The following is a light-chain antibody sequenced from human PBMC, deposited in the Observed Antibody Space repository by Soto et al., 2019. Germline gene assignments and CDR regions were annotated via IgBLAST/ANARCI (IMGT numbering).Light chain of an antibody. CDR2: RAS. CDR1: QNINTC. J-gene: IGKJ1*01. CDR3: QQYETYSWT. V-gene: IGKV1-5*03. Sequence: DTQMIQSHSTLSACVGDRVTITCRASQNINTCLAWYQQKPGKGPTLLIYRASRLESGVPARFSGSGSGTEFALTISSLQPADFATYYCQQYETYSWTFGQGTKVDIK.